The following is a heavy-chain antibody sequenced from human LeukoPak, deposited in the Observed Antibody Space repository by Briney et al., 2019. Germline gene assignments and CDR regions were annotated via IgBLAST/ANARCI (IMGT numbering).Heavy chain of an antibody. J-gene: IGHJ5*02. CDR1: GFTFSDYY. CDR3: ARAGWQWINWFDP. V-gene: IGHV3-11*01. D-gene: IGHD5-12*01. CDR2: ISSSGSTI. Sequence: PRGSLRLSCAASGFTFSDYYMSWIRQAPGKGLEWVSYISSSGSTIYYADSVKGRFTISRDNAKNSLYLQMNSLRAEDTAVYYCARAGWQWINWFDPWGQGTLVTVSS.